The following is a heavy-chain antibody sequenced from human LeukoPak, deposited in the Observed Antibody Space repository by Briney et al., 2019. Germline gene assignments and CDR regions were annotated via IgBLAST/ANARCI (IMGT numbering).Heavy chain of an antibody. CDR1: GGSISSGDYY. V-gene: IGHV4-30-4*01. CDR2: IYYSGST. J-gene: IGHJ4*02. D-gene: IGHD3-16*02. CDR3: ARVLYDYVWGSYRFYYFDY. Sequence: PSETLSLTCTVSGGSISSGDYYWRWIRQPPGKGLEWIGYIYYSGSTYYNPSRKSRVTISVDTSKNQFSVKLSSVTAADTAVYYCARVLYDYVWGSYRFYYFDYWGQGTLVTVSS.